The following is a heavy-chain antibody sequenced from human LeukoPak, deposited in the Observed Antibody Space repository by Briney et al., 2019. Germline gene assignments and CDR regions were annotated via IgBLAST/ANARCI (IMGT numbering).Heavy chain of an antibody. D-gene: IGHD6-13*01. V-gene: IGHV6-1*01. CDR1: GDSASNIA. CDR2: AYYDSKSYN. Sequence: SQSLSLTCVISGDSASNIACNWVRQTPSGGLECLGRAYYDSKSYNHYAESAKNRISITTDTSKSQFALQSKSVTPEDTAVYYGARGWARDGINIGSQGTILTVS. CDR3: ARGWARDGINI. J-gene: IGHJ3*02.